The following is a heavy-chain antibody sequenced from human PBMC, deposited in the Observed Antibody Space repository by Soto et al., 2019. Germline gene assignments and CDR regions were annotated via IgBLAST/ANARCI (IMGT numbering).Heavy chain of an antibody. Sequence: GGSLRLSCAASGFTFSSYWMHWVRQAPGKGLVWVSRINSDGSSTSYADSVKGRFTISRDNAKNTLYLQMNSLRAEDTAVYYCARVRGKQLDAFDIWGQGTMVTVSS. CDR3: ARVRGKQLDAFDI. V-gene: IGHV3-74*01. J-gene: IGHJ3*02. CDR1: GFTFSSYW. D-gene: IGHD6-13*01. CDR2: INSDGSST.